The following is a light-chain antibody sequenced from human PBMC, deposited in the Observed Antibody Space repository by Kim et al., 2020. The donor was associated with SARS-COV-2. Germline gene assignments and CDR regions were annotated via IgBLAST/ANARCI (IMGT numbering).Light chain of an antibody. CDR2: GAS. V-gene: IGKV3-15*01. Sequence: EVVMTQSPATLSVSPGESATLSCRASQSVSGNLAWYQQRPGQSPRLLIYGASTRATDIPARFSGSGSGTEFTLTISSLQSEDSAVYYCQQYNNWPPRAFGQGTKVEIK. J-gene: IGKJ1*01. CDR1: QSVSGN. CDR3: QQYNNWPPRA.